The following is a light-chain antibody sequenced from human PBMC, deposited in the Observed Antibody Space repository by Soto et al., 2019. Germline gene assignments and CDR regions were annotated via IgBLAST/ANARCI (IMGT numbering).Light chain of an antibody. CDR3: CSYAGSTTSWV. V-gene: IGLV2-23*02. CDR2: DVS. J-gene: IGLJ3*02. CDR1: SSDVGSYNL. Sequence: QAVVTQPASVSGSPGQSITISCTGTSSDVGSYNLVSWYQQHADKAPKLMIYDVSKRPSGISNRFSGSKSGSTASLTISGLQAEDEADYYCCSYAGSTTSWVFGGGTQLTVL.